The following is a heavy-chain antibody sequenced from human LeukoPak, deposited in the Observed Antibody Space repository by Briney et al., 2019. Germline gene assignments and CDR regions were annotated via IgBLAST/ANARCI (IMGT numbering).Heavy chain of an antibody. CDR1: GGSFSGYY. D-gene: IGHD1-26*01. CDR3: ARSIVGASYFDY. Sequence: SETLSLTCAVYGGSFSGYYWSWIRQPPGKGLEWIGEINHSGSTNYNPSLRSRVTISVDTSKNQFSLKLSSVTAADTAVYYCARSIVGASYFDYWGQGTLVTVSS. V-gene: IGHV4-34*01. J-gene: IGHJ4*02. CDR2: INHSGST.